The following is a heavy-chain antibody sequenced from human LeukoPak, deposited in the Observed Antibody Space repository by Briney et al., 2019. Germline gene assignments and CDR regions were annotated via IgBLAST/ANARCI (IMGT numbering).Heavy chain of an antibody. CDR3: ARAAKYYYGSETYYFFDY. Sequence: SETLSLTCTVSGGSISSSSYYWGWIRQPPGKGLEWIGSIYYSGSTYYNPSLKSRVTISVDTSQNQFSLKLTSVTPADTAVYYCARAAKYYYGSETYYFFDYWGQGTLVTVSS. J-gene: IGHJ4*02. V-gene: IGHV4-39*07. D-gene: IGHD3-10*01. CDR2: IYYSGST. CDR1: GGSISSSSYY.